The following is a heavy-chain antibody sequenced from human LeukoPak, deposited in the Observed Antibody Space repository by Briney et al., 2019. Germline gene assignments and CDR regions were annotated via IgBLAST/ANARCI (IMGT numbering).Heavy chain of an antibody. CDR1: GGSLSSYY. D-gene: IGHD3-9*01. CDR2: IYTSGST. Sequence: PSETLSLTCTVSGGSLSSYYWSWIRQPAGKGLEWIGRIYTSGSTNYNPSLKSRVTISVDTSKNQFSLKLSSVTAADTAVYYCASGLRYFDLYYWGQGTLVTVSS. J-gene: IGHJ4*02. CDR3: ASGLRYFDLYY. V-gene: IGHV4-4*07.